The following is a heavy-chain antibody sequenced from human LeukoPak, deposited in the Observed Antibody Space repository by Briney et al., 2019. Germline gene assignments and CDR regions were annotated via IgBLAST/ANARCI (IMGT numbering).Heavy chain of an antibody. CDR2: LYSGGSI. Sequence: GGSLRLSCAGSGFIVSRSHISWVRQAPGKGLQWVSSLYSGGSIHYADSVNGRFTISRDTSRNTVSLQMSSLRVEDTAVYYCARDLNVDSSMFGHWGQGTPVTVSS. V-gene: IGHV3-53*01. CDR3: ARDLNVDSSMFGH. CDR1: GFIVSRSH. J-gene: IGHJ5*02. D-gene: IGHD5-12*01.